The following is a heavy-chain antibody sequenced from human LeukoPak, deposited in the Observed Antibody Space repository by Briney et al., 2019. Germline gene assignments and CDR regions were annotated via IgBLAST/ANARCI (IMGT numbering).Heavy chain of an antibody. CDR3: ARDAVDTVNAV. V-gene: IGHV3-74*01. J-gene: IGHJ6*02. Sequence: GGSLRLSCAASGFTFTTYWMHWVRQAPGKGLVWVSHINSDGSITSYADSVKGRFTISRDNAKNTLYLQMNSLRAEDTAVYYCARDAVDTVNAVWGQGTTVTVSS. CDR1: GFTFTTYW. CDR2: INSDGSIT. D-gene: IGHD5-18*01.